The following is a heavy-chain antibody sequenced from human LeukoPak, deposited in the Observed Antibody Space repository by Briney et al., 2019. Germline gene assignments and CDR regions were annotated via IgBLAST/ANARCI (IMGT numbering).Heavy chain of an antibody. V-gene: IGHV4-61*08. CDR2: IYYSGST. D-gene: IGHD6-13*01. CDR3: ARAGSSWYHYYYYYMDV. J-gene: IGHJ6*03. Sequence: SQTLSLTCTVSGNSISSGDNYWSWIRQPPGKGLEWIGYIYYSGSTNYNPSLKSRVTISVDTSKNQFSLKLSSVTAADTAVYYCARAGSSWYHYYYYYMDVWGKGTTVTVSS. CDR1: GNSISSGDNY.